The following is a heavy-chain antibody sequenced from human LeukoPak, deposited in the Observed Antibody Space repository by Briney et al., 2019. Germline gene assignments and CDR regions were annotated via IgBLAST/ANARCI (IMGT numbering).Heavy chain of an antibody. CDR2: ISGSGGST. CDR1: GFTFSSYA. V-gene: IGHV3-23*01. D-gene: IGHD2-2*02. CDR3: AKGARGYCSSTSCYSEFDY. J-gene: IGHJ4*02. Sequence: GGSLRLSCAASGFTFSSYAMSWVRQAPGKGLEWASAISGSGGSTYYADSVKGRFTISRDNSKNTLYLQMNSLRAEDTAVYYCAKGARGYCSSTSCYSEFDYWGQGTLVTVSS.